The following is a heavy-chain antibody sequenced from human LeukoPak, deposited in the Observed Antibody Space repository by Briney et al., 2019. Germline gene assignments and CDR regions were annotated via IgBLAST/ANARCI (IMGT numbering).Heavy chain of an antibody. V-gene: IGHV3-30*04. CDR3: AKEWRAPMDV. Sequence: GRSLRLSCAASGFTFSSYAMHWVRQAPGKGLEWVAVISYDGSNKYYADSVKGRFTISRDNSKNTLYLQMSSLRPEDTAVYYCAKEWRAPMDVWGKGTTVIISS. CDR2: ISYDGSNK. CDR1: GFTFSSYA. D-gene: IGHD3-3*01. J-gene: IGHJ6*04.